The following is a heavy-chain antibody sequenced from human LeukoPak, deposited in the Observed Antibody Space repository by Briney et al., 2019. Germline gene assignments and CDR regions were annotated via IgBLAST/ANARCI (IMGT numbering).Heavy chain of an antibody. Sequence: PGGSLRLSCAASGFTFRYSRMSWVRQAPGKGLVWVSRINSDRSITNYADSVKGRFTISRDNAKNTMYLQMNSLRAEDTAVYYCVTPWGDSWGQGTLVTVSS. CDR1: GFTFRYSR. CDR3: VTPWGDS. V-gene: IGHV3-74*01. J-gene: IGHJ5*01. CDR2: INSDRSIT. D-gene: IGHD3-16*01.